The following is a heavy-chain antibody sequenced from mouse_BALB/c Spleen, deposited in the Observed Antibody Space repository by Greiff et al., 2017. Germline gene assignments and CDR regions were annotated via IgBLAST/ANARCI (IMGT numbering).Heavy chain of an antibody. J-gene: IGHJ4*01. V-gene: IGHV5-15*02. CDR3: ARAYDYDDAMDY. Sequence: EVRLVESGGGLVKPGGSLKLSCAASGFTFSDYGMAWVRQAPGKGPEWVAFISNLAYSIYYADTVTGRFTISRENAKNTLYLEMSSLRSEDTAMYYCARAYDYDDAMDYWGQGTSVTVSS. CDR2: ISNLAYSI. CDR1: GFTFSDYG. D-gene: IGHD2-4*01.